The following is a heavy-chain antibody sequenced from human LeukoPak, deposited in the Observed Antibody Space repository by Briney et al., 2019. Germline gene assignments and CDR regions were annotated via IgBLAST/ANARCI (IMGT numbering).Heavy chain of an antibody. CDR1: GFTFSSYA. V-gene: IGHV3-23*01. CDR3: AKADGYNYGSASN. CDR2: ISGSGGST. J-gene: IGHJ4*02. D-gene: IGHD5-18*01. Sequence: PGGSLRLSCAASGFTFSSYAMSWVRQAPGKGRESVSAISGSGGSTFYADSVKGRFTISRDNSKNTLYLQMNSLRAEDTAVYYCAKADGYNYGSASNWGQGTLVTVSS.